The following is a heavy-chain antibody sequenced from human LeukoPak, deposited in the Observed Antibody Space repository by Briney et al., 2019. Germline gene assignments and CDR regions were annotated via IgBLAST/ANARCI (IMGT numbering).Heavy chain of an antibody. CDR2: IKQDGSEK. J-gene: IGHJ5*02. CDR3: ARDDCSSISCYHNWVDP. V-gene: IGHV3-7*01. CDR1: GFTFSSYW. Sequence: PGGSLRLSCAASGFTFSSYWMSWVRQAPGKGLEWVANIKQDGSEKYYVDSVKGGFTISRDNAKNSLYLQMNSLRAEDTAVYYCARDDCSSISCYHNWVDPWGQGTLVTVSS. D-gene: IGHD2-2*01.